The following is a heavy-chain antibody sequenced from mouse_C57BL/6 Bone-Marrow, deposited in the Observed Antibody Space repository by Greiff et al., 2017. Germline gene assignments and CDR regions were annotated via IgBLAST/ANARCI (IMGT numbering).Heavy chain of an antibody. CDR2: LDPEDGGT. Sequence: EVQLHQSGAELVRPGASVKLSCTASGFNIKDYYMHWVKQRPEQGLEWIGRLDPEDGGTAYAPKFPGKATMTADTSSNTSCLQLSSLTSEDSAVYYCTTSAMDYWGQGTSVTVSS. CDR1: GFNIKDYY. V-gene: IGHV14-1*01. CDR3: TTSAMDY. J-gene: IGHJ4*01.